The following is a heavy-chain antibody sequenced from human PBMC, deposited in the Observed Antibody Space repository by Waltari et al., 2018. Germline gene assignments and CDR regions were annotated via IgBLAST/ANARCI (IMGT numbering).Heavy chain of an antibody. D-gene: IGHD6-19*01. CDR2: IYYSGST. CDR3: ARDRTGIAVAAPYWYFDL. Sequence: QVQLQESGPGLVKPSETLSLTCTVSGGSISSYYWSWLRPPPGKGLEWIGYIYYSGSTNYNPSLKSRVTISVDTSKNQFSRKLSSVTAADTAVYYCARDRTGIAVAAPYWYFDLWGRGTLVTVSS. V-gene: IGHV4-59*01. J-gene: IGHJ2*01. CDR1: GGSISSYY.